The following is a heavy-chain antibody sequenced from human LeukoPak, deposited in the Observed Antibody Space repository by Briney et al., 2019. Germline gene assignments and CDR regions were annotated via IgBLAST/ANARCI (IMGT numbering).Heavy chain of an antibody. Sequence: GASVKVSCKASGYTFTSYSISWVRHAPGQGLECMGWISAYNGNTNYAQKLQGRVTMTTDTSTSTAYMELMSLRSDDTAVYYCARDERIWYSSGWPYFDYWGQGTLVTVSS. CDR2: ISAYNGNT. D-gene: IGHD6-19*01. V-gene: IGHV1-18*04. CDR3: ARDERIWYSSGWPYFDY. J-gene: IGHJ4*02. CDR1: GYTFTSYS.